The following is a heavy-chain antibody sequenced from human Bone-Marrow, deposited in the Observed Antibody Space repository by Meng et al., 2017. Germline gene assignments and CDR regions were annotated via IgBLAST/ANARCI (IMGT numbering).Heavy chain of an antibody. CDR3: ARESSGSPLDY. V-gene: IGHV6-1*01. CDR2: TYYRSRWYT. Sequence: VHLQQQGPGLVKPSQTLSLTCTISGDSVSSTSAAWHWIRRSPSRGLEWLGRTYYRSRWYTDYAVSVKSRININPDTTENHFSLQLNSVTPEDTAVYYCARESSGSPLDYWGRGTLVTVSS. D-gene: IGHD1-26*01. J-gene: IGHJ4*02. CDR1: GDSVSSTSAA.